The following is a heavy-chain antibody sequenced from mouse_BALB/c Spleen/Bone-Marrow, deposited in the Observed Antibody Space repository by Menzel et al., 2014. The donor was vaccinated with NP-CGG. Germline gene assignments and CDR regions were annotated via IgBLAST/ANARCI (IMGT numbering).Heavy chain of an antibody. J-gene: IGHJ3*01. CDR1: GYNFTSYW. V-gene: IGHV1-55*01. CDR3: ARFSQLGLLAY. D-gene: IGHD3-1*01. CDR2: IYPGSGST. Sequence: GAELVKPGTSVKLSCKASGYNFTSYWINWVKLRPGQGLEWIGDIYPGSGSTNYNEKFKSKATLTVGTSSSTAYMQLSSLASEDSALYYCARFSQLGLLAYWGQGTLVTVSA.